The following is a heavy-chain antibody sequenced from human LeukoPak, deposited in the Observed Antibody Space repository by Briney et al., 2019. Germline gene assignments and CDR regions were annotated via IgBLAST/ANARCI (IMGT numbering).Heavy chain of an antibody. CDR3: AREHCSGGSCYPQYGAFDI. CDR2: IYYSGST. D-gene: IGHD2-15*01. V-gene: IGHV4-59*01. Sequence: SETLSLTCTVSGGSISSYYWSWIRQPPGKGLEWIGYIYYSGSTNYNPSLKSRVTISVDTSKNQFSLKPSSVTAADTAVYYCAREHCSGGSCYPQYGAFDIWGQGTMVTVSS. CDR1: GGSISSYY. J-gene: IGHJ3*02.